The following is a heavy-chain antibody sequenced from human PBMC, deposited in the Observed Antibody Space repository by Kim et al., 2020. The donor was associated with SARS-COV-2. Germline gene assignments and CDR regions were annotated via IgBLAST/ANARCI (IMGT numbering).Heavy chain of an antibody. J-gene: IGHJ3*02. D-gene: IGHD6-13*01. CDR2: IWYDGSNK. CDR3: ARYSSSWDDAFDI. V-gene: IGHV3-33*01. CDR1: GFTFSSYG. Sequence: GGSLRLSCAASGFTFSSYGMHWVRQAPGKGLEWVAVIWYDGSNKYYADSVKGRFTISRDNSKNTLYLQMNSLRAEDTAVYYCARYSSSWDDAFDIWGQGTMVTVSS.